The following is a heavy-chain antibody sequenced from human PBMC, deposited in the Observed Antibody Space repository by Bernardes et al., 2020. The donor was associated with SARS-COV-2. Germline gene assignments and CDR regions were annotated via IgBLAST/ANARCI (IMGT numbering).Heavy chain of an antibody. CDR1: GYSFTSYW. D-gene: IGHD3-10*01. CDR2: IDPSDSYT. Sequence: GESLKISCKGSGYSFTSYWISWVRQMPGKGLERMGRIDPSDSYTNYSPSFQGHVTISADKSISTAYLPWCSLKASDTAMYYCARHGPGFYFDYWGQGTLVTVSS. V-gene: IGHV5-10-1*01. CDR3: ARHGPGFYFDY. J-gene: IGHJ4*02.